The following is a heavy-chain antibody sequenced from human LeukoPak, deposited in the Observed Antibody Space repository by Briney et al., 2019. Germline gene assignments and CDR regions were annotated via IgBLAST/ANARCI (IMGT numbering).Heavy chain of an antibody. CDR2: ISAYSGLT. V-gene: IGHV1-18*01. CDR1: GYTFTSYG. J-gene: IGHJ3*02. Sequence: ASVKVSCKASGYTFTSYGISWVRQAPGQGLEWMGWISAYSGLTNSAQKFQGRVTMTRDTSIHTVYLELRRLSSDDAAVYFCARALRLANDALDIWGQGTMVTVSS. CDR3: ARALRLANDALDI.